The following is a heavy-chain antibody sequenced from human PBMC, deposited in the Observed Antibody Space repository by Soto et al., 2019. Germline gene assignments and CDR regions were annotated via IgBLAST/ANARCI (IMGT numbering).Heavy chain of an antibody. CDR1: GGSISSYC. D-gene: IGHD2-2*01. CDR2: IYYSGST. Sequence: PSETLSLTCTVSGGSISSYCWSWIRQPPGKGLEWIGYIYYSGSTNYNPSLKSRVTISVDTSKNQFSLKLTSMTAADTAVYYCAREAVGYCISTSCRDAFDIWGQGTMVTVSS. J-gene: IGHJ3*02. V-gene: IGHV4-59*12. CDR3: AREAVGYCISTSCRDAFDI.